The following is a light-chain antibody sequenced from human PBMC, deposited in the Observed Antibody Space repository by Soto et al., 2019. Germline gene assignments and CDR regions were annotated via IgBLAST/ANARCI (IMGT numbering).Light chain of an antibody. CDR2: GVS. J-gene: IGKJ4*01. V-gene: IGKV3-20*01. CDR3: QQYGGSPLLT. Sequence: EIVLTQSPGTLTLSPGERATLSCRTSQGVGSSYLAWYQQKPGQAPRLLIYGVSNRATGIPDRVSGSGSGTDFTLTISRLEPEDFAVYYCQQYGGSPLLTFGGGTKGNIK. CDR1: QGVGSSY.